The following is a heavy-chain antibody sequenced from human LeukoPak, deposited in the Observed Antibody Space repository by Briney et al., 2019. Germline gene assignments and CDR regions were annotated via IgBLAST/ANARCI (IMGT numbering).Heavy chain of an antibody. Sequence: ASVKVSCKASGYTFTSYYMHWVRQAPGQGLEWMGIINPSGGSTSYAQKFQGRVTMTRDMSTSTAYMELSSLRSEDTAVYYCASLVGAIVYWGQGTLITVSS. V-gene: IGHV1-46*01. CDR3: ASLVGAIVY. CDR1: GYTFTSYY. J-gene: IGHJ4*02. CDR2: INPSGGST. D-gene: IGHD1-26*01.